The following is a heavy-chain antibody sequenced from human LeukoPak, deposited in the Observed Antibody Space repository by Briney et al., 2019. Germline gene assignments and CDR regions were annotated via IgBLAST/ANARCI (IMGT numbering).Heavy chain of an antibody. CDR1: GFTFSSYS. V-gene: IGHV3-21*04. J-gene: IGHJ4*02. Sequence: AGGSLRLSCAASGFTFSSYSMNWVRQAPGKGLEWVSFISSSRSYIYYADSVKGRFTISRDNAKNSLYLQMNSLRAEDTAVYYCARQQAGGYYGHWGQGTLVTVSS. D-gene: IGHD3-10*01. CDR2: ISSSRSYI. CDR3: ARQQAGGYYGH.